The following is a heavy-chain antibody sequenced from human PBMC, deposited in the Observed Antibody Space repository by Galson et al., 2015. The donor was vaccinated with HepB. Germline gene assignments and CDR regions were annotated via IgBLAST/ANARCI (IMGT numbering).Heavy chain of an antibody. Sequence: SLRLSCAASGFTFSGSAMHWVRQASGKGLEWVGRIRSKANSYATAYAASVKGRFTISRDDSKNTAYLQMNSLKTEDTAVYYCTRPSTVVTPLDYWGQGTLVTVSS. CDR2: IRSKANSYAT. D-gene: IGHD4-23*01. CDR1: GFTFSGSA. V-gene: IGHV3-73*01. CDR3: TRPSTVVTPLDY. J-gene: IGHJ4*02.